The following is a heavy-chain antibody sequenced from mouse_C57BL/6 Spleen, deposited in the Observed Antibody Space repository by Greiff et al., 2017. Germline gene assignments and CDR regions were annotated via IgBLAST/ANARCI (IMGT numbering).Heavy chain of an antibody. CDR3: ARYVGFYWYFDV. V-gene: IGHV1-22*01. CDR1: GYTFTDYN. CDR2: INPNNGGT. J-gene: IGHJ1*03. Sequence: VQLQQSGPELVKPGASVKMSCKASGYTFTDYNMHWVKQSHGKSLEWIGYINPNNGGTSYNQKFKGKATLTVNKSSSTAYMELRSLTSEDSAVYYCARYVGFYWYFDVWGTGTTVPVSS.